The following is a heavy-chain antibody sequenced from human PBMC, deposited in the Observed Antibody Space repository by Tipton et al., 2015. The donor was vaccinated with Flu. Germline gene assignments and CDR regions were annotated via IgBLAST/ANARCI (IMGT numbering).Heavy chain of an antibody. CDR2: IKSRTDGGTI. D-gene: IGHD3-22*01. CDR3: ATYKSGYPR. Sequence: VQLVQSGGGLVKPGGSLRLSCAASGFSFNNAWMSWVRQAPGKGPEWVGRIKSRTDGGTIDYVAPVKGRLTISRDDSKNTLYLQMNSLKTEDTAVYYCATYKSGYPRRGQGTLVTVSA. J-gene: IGHJ4*02. V-gene: IGHV3-15*01. CDR1: GFSFNNAW.